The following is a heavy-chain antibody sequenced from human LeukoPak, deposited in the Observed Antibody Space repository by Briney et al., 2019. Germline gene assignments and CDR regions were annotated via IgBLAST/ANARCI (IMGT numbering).Heavy chain of an antibody. Sequence: SETLSLTCTVSGYSISSGYYWGWIRQPPGKGLEWIGSIYHSGSTFYNPSLKSRVTISVDTSKNQFSLKLSSVTAADTAVYYCAREHDSSGYWVLAGARGPRFDPWGQGTLVTVSS. CDR2: IYHSGST. CDR1: GYSISSGYY. J-gene: IGHJ5*02. V-gene: IGHV4-38-2*02. D-gene: IGHD3-22*01. CDR3: AREHDSSGYWVLAGARGPRFDP.